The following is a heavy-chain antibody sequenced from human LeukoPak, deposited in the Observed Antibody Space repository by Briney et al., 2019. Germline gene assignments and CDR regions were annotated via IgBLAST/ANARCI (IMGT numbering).Heavy chain of an antibody. CDR2: IRNDGSNK. J-gene: IGHJ4*02. Sequence: GGSLRLSCAASGFTLSNYVMHWVRQAPGKGLEGVAFIRNDGSNKYYADSVKGRFTISRDNSKNTLYLQMNSLRAEDTAVYYCAKDVGGYEYYLDYWGQGTLVTVSS. D-gene: IGHD5-12*01. V-gene: IGHV3-30*02. CDR3: AKDVGGYEYYLDY. CDR1: GFTLSNYV.